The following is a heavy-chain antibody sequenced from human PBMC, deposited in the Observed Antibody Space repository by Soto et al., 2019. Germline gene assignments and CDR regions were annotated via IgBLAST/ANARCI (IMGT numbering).Heavy chain of an antibody. D-gene: IGHD4-17*01. CDR3: ARARLRAVYAFDF. CDR2: IYYNGNT. Sequence: SETLSLTCTLSGVSITSGAYYWTWVRQHPGKGLEWIGYIYYNGNTYFSPSLKSRLTISIDTSKNQFSLKLSSVTAADTAMYYCARARLRAVYAFDFWGQGTTVTVSS. J-gene: IGHJ3*01. V-gene: IGHV4-31*03. CDR1: GVSITSGAYY.